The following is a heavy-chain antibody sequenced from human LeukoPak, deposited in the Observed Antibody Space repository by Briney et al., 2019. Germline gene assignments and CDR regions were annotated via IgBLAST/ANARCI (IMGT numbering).Heavy chain of an antibody. D-gene: IGHD2-2*01. V-gene: IGHV1-69*05. CDR1: GGTFSSYA. CDR3: ARGGVPAARNDAFDI. Sequence: ASEKVSCKASGGTFSSYAISWVRQAPGQGLEWMGGIIPIFGTANYAQKFQGRVTITTDESTSTAYMELSSLRSEDTAVYYCARGGVPAARNDAFDIWGQGTMVTASS. J-gene: IGHJ3*02. CDR2: IIPIFGTA.